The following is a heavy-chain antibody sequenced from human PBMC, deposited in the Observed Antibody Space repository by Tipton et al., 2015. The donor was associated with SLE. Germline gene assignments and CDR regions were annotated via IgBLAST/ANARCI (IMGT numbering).Heavy chain of an antibody. D-gene: IGHD2-8*02. V-gene: IGHV3-33*06. CDR2: IWYDGSNK. CDR1: GFTFSSYG. J-gene: IGHJ4*02. CDR3: AKDTLGYCTGGVCFIFDY. Sequence: SLRLSCAASGFTFSSYGMHWVRQAPGKGLEWVAVIWYDGSNKYYADSVKGRFTISRDNSKNTLYLQMNSLRAEDTAVYYCAKDTLGYCTGGVCFIFDYWGQGTLVPVSS.